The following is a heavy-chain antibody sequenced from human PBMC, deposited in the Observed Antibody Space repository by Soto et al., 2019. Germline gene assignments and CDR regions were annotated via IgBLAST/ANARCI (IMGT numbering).Heavy chain of an antibody. J-gene: IGHJ6*03. D-gene: IGHD6-13*01. Sequence: SETLSLTCTVSGGSISSYYWSWIRQPPGKGLEWIGYIYYSGSTNYNPSLKSRVTISVDTSKNQFSLKLSSVTAADTAVYYCARHKLSSWYAIMDAWGKGTTVTVSS. V-gene: IGHV4-59*08. CDR2: IYYSGST. CDR1: GGSISSYY. CDR3: ARHKLSSWYAIMDA.